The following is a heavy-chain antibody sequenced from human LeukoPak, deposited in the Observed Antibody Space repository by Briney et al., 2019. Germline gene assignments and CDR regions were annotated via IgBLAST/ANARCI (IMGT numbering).Heavy chain of an antibody. V-gene: IGHV3-7*01. D-gene: IGHD6-13*01. CDR1: GFTFSSYW. CDR2: IKQDGSEK. Sequence: GGSLRLSCAASGFTFSSYWMSWVRQAPGKGLEWVANIKQDGSEKYYVDSVKGRFTISRDNAKNSLYLQMNSLRAEDTAVYYCARSGSKNSSSWYDAFDIWGQGTVVTVS. J-gene: IGHJ3*02. CDR3: ARSGSKNSSSWYDAFDI.